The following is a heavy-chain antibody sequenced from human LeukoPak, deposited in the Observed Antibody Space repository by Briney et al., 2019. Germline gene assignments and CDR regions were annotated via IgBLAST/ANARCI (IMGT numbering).Heavy chain of an antibody. V-gene: IGHV4-39*07. CDR2: IYYSGST. D-gene: IGHD3/OR15-3a*01. CDR3: ARGGDWSYVSY. J-gene: IGHJ4*02. CDR1: GGSISSSSYY. Sequence: PSETLSLTCTVSGGSISSSSYYWGWIRQPPGKGLEWIGSIYYSGSTYYNPSLKSRVTISVDTSKNQFSLKLSSVTAADTAVYYCARGGDWSYVSYWGQGTLVTVSS.